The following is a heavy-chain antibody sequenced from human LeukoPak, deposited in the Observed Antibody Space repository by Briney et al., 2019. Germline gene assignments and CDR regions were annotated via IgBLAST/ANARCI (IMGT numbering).Heavy chain of an antibody. V-gene: IGHV3-7*01. D-gene: IGHD4-17*01. CDR1: GFTFSSYW. Sequence: PGGSLRLSCAASGFTFSSYWMSWLRKARGKGLEWVANIKPDGSEKYCVDSVKGRFTISRDNAKKSLYLQMNSLRAEDTAVYYCARGDFNDYGDYVDAFEIWGQGTMVTVSA. CDR3: ARGDFNDYGDYVDAFEI. CDR2: IKPDGSEK. J-gene: IGHJ3*02.